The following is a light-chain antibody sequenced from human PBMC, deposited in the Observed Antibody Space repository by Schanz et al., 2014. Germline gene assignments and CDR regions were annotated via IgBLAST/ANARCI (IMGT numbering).Light chain of an antibody. CDR3: SSYTSSSTLVV. CDR2: EDT. CDR1: SSDVGTYSF. J-gene: IGLJ3*02. Sequence: QSALTQPASVSGSPGQSITISCTGTSSDVGTYSFISWYQHHPGKAPKLMIYEDTKRPSGVSSRFSGSKSGNTASLTISGLQAEDEADYYSSSYTSSSTLVVFGGGTKLTVL. V-gene: IGLV2-14*02.